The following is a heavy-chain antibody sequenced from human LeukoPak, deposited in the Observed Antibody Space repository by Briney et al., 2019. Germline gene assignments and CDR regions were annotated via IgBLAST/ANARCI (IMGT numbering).Heavy chain of an antibody. CDR2: INWNGGST. Sequence: GGSLRLSCAASGFAFDDYGMSWVRQAPGKGLEWVSGINWNGGSTGYADSVKGRFTISRDNAKNSLYLQMNSLRAEDTALYYCARDPSGYYDSSGYASFFDYWGQGTLVTVSS. J-gene: IGHJ4*02. V-gene: IGHV3-20*04. CDR1: GFAFDDYG. CDR3: ARDPSGYYDSSGYASFFDY. D-gene: IGHD3-22*01.